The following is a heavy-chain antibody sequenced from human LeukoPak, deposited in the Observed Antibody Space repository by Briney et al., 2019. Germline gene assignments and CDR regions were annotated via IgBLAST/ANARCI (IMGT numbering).Heavy chain of an antibody. V-gene: IGHV3-15*01. D-gene: IGHD4-17*01. CDR3: TTRHLYGDFPFDY. Sequence: PGGSLRLSCAASGFTFSNAWMNWVRQAPGKGLEWIGRIKCKTSGGTTDYAAPVKGRFTISRDDSKNTLYLQMNSLKTEDTAVYYCTTRHLYGDFPFDYWGQGTLVTVSS. J-gene: IGHJ4*02. CDR2: IKCKTSGGTT. CDR1: GFTFSNAW.